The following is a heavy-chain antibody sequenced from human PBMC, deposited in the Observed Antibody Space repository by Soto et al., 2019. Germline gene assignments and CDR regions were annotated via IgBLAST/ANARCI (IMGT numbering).Heavy chain of an antibody. CDR2: ISAYNGNT. CDR3: ARDRGTMIVVVIPDAFDI. V-gene: IGHV1-18*01. Sequence: AAVKASCKASGYTFTSYVISWVRQAPGQGLEWMGWISAYNGNTNYAQKLQGRVSMTTDTSTSTAYMELRSLISDDTAVYYCARDRGTMIVVVIPDAFDIWGQGTMVTVSS. CDR1: GYTFTSYV. J-gene: IGHJ3*02. D-gene: IGHD3-22*01.